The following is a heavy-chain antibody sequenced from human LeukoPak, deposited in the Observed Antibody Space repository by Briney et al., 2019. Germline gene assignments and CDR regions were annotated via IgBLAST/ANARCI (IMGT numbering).Heavy chain of an antibody. V-gene: IGHV3-74*01. CDR3: ARSNGNWYWGY. J-gene: IGHJ4*02. CDR1: GFIFSSNW. Sequence: GGSLRLSCAASGFIFSSNWIHWVRQAPGKGLVWVSSSSNDGRTTSHADSVKGRFTISRDNAKNTLYLQMNSLRAEDTAVYYCARSNGNWYWGYWGQGTLVTVSS. D-gene: IGHD4-23*01. CDR2: SSNDGRTT.